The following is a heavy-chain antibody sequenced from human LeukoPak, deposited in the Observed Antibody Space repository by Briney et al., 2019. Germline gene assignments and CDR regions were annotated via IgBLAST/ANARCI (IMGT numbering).Heavy chain of an antibody. D-gene: IGHD2-15*01. CDR1: GFTFSSYA. Sequence: GGSLRLSCAASGFTFSSYAMSWVRQPPGKGLEWASAISGGGGSTYYADSVKGRFTISRDNSKNTLYLQMNSLRAEDTAVYYCAKDGRGSWPLDFDYWGQGTLVTVSS. V-gene: IGHV3-23*01. J-gene: IGHJ4*02. CDR2: ISGGGGST. CDR3: AKDGRGSWPLDFDY.